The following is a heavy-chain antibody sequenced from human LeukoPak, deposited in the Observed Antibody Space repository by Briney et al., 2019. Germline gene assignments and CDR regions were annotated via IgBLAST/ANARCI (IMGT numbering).Heavy chain of an antibody. CDR1: GFTFSDHY. J-gene: IGHJ4*02. V-gene: IGHV3-72*01. CDR2: SRNKANSYST. D-gene: IGHD3-22*01. CDR3: ARGGRYYHDTSGDY. Sequence: GGSLRLSCAASGFTFSDHYMDWVRQAPGKGPEWVGSSRNKANSYSTEYAASVKGRFTISRDDSINSLYLQMDSLKTEDTAVYYCARGGRYYHDTSGDYWGQGTLVIVSS.